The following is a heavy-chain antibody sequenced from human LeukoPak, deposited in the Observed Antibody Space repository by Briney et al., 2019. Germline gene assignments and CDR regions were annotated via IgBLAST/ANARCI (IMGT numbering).Heavy chain of an antibody. J-gene: IGHJ4*02. Sequence: GGSLRLSCAASGFTFSSYGMHWVRQAPGKGLEWVSSISSSSSYIYYADSVKGRFTISRDNAKNSLYLQMNSLRAEDTAVYYCARDSVLSRDSSGYNFDYWGQGTLVTVSS. CDR3: ARDSVLSRDSSGYNFDY. CDR2: ISSSSSYI. D-gene: IGHD3-22*01. V-gene: IGHV3-21*01. CDR1: GFTFSSYG.